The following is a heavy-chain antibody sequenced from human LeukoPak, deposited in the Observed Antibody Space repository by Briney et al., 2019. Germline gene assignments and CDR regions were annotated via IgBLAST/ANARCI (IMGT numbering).Heavy chain of an antibody. CDR2: FDPEDGET. J-gene: IGHJ6*02. V-gene: IGHV1-24*01. CDR1: GYTLTDLS. CDR3: ATDRPHGYSGSYYDYYYYGMDV. Sequence: GASVKVSCKVSGYTLTDLSMHSVRQAPGKGLAWMGGFDPEDGETIYAQKFQGRVTMTEDTSTDTAYMELSSLRSEDTAVYYCATDRPHGYSGSYYDYYYYGMDVWGQGTTVTVSS. D-gene: IGHD1-26*01.